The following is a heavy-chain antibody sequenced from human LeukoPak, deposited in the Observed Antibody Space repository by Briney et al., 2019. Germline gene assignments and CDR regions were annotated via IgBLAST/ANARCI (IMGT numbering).Heavy chain of an antibody. CDR3: ARCIAATSVGYYFDY. V-gene: IGHV3-21*01. Sequence: GGSLRLSCAASGFTFSSYSMNWVRQAPGKGLEWVSSISSSSSYIYYADSVKGRFTISRDNAKNSLYLQMNSLRAEDTAVYYCARCIAATSVGYYFDYWGQGTLVTVSS. J-gene: IGHJ4*02. D-gene: IGHD6-13*01. CDR1: GFTFSSYS. CDR2: ISSSSSYI.